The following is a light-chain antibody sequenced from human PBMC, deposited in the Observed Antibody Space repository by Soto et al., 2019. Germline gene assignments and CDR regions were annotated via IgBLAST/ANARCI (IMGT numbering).Light chain of an antibody. CDR1: QSISTN. Sequence: IILTQSPSTLSVSPGDRATLSCRASQSISTNLARYQQRPGQSPRLLIYAASTRATGVPARFSGSGSGTDFTLRIGGLQSEDFAVYYCQQSNNWPPFTFGPGTKVSIK. CDR2: AAS. CDR3: QQSNNWPPFT. J-gene: IGKJ3*01. V-gene: IGKV3-15*01.